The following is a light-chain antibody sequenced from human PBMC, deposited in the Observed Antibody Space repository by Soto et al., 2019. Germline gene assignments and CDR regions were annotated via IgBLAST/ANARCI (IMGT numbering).Light chain of an antibody. J-gene: IGLJ2*01. V-gene: IGLV2-8*01. Sequence: QSALTQPPSASGSPGQSVTISCTGTSSDIGGYNYVSWYQHHPGKAPKHIIYKLTKRPSGVPDRFSASKSGNTASLTVSGLQAEDEADYYCSSYAGSNILRGFGGGTKLTVL. CDR2: KLT. CDR1: SSDIGGYNY. CDR3: SSYAGSNILRG.